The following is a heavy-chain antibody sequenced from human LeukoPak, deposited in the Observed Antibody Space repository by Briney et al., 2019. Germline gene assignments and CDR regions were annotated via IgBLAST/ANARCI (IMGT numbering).Heavy chain of an antibody. CDR2: IRYDGSNK. CDR1: GFTFSSYG. J-gene: IGHJ4*02. Sequence: PGGSLRLSCAASGFTFSSYGMHWVRQAPGKGLEWVAFIRYDGSNKYYADSVKGRFTISRDNSKNTLYLQMNSLRAEDTAVYHCAKSPYRGGSSWTEFDFWGQGTLVTVSS. V-gene: IGHV3-30*02. D-gene: IGHD6-13*01. CDR3: AKSPYRGGSSWTEFDF.